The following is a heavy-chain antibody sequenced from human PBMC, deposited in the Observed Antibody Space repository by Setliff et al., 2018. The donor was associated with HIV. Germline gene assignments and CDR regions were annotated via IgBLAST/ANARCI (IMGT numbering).Heavy chain of an antibody. CDR3: ARGSKGGFFDY. J-gene: IGHJ4*02. V-gene: IGHV4-4*07. CDR1: GDSISGYY. Sequence: SETLSLTCTSSGDSISGYYWSWIRQPAGKGPEWIGRMHTSGNTNYNPSLKSRVTMSVDTSKNQFSLRLSSVTAADTAVYYCARGSKGGFFDYWGQGTLVTVSS. D-gene: IGHD3-16*01. CDR2: MHTSGNT.